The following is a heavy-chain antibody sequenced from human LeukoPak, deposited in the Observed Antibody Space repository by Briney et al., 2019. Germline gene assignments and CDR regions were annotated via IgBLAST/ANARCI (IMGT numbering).Heavy chain of an antibody. CDR1: GGSISSYY. CDR2: IYTSGST. CDR3: ARGAGLLWFGELWDAFDI. D-gene: IGHD3-10*01. J-gene: IGHJ3*02. Sequence: PSETLSLTCTVSGGSISSYYWSWIRQPAGKGLEWIGRIYTSGSTNYNPSLKSRVTMSVDTSKNQFSLKLSSVTAADTAVYCCARGAGLLWFGELWDAFDIWGQGTMVTVSS. V-gene: IGHV4-4*07.